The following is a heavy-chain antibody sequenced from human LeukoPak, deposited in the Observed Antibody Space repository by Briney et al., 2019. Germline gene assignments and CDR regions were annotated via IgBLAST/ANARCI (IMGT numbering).Heavy chain of an antibody. V-gene: IGHV3-33*01. J-gene: IGHJ5*01. CDR1: GFTFSSYG. Sequence: GGSLRLSCAASGFTFSSYGMHWVRQAPGKGLEWVAVIWYDGSNKYYADSVEGRFTISRDNSKNTLYLQMNSLRAEDTAVYYCARDNYDFWSFNWFDPWGQGTLVTVSS. CDR2: IWYDGSNK. CDR3: ARDNYDFWSFNWFDP. D-gene: IGHD3-3*01.